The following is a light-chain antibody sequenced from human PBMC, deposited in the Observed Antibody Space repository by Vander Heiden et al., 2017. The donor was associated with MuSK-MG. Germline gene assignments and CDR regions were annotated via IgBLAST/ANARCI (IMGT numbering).Light chain of an antibody. CDR3: QLVERYPPT. V-gene: IGKV1-5*03. CDR1: QSIGHW. J-gene: IGKJ1*01. Sequence: DIQMTQSPCTLSASVGDRVTITCRASQSIGHWLAWYQQKPGKAPKVLIYEASNLESGVPSRFTGSRSGTEFTLTMSSVHTDDLTTYYCQLVERYPPTFRQGIKLE. CDR2: EAS.